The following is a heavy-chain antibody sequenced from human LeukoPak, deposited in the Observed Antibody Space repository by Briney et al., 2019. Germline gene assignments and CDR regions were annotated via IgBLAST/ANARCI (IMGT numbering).Heavy chain of an antibody. CDR1: GFTFDDYA. J-gene: IGHJ4*02. V-gene: IGHV3-9*01. CDR3: AKDDYDILTLPEN. CDR2: ISWNSGSI. D-gene: IGHD3-9*01. Sequence: GGSLRLSCAASGFTFDDYAMHWVRQAPGKGLEWVSGISWNSGSIGYADSVKGRFTISRDNAKNSLYLQMNSLRAEDTALYYCAKDDYDILTLPENWGQGTLVTVSS.